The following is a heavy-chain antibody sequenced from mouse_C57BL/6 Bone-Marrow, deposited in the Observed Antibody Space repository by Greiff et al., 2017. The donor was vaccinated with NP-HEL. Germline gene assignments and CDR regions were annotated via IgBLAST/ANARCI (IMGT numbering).Heavy chain of an antibody. J-gene: IGHJ4*01. CDR2: IDANRGGN. V-gene: IGHV1-72*01. CDR1: GFTFTSYG. CDR3: AGSYAMDY. Sequence: VQLQQSGAELVKPGASVKLSCKASGFTFTSYGMPWVKQRPGRGLEWIGRIDANRGGNKYNEKFKSKANLIVDKPSSTAYMQHSSLTSEDPASFFCAGSYAMDYWGQGTSVTVSS.